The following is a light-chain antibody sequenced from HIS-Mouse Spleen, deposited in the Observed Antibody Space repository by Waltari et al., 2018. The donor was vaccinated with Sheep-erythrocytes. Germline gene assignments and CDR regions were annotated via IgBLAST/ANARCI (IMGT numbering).Light chain of an antibody. J-gene: IGLJ2*01. CDR1: SPNTGNNA. Sequence: QSVLTQPPSVSEAPRQRVTISCSGSSPNTGNNAVNGYQQLPGKAPKLLIYYDDLLPSGVSDRFSGSKSGTSASLAISGLQSEDEADYYCAAWDDSLNGVVFGGGTKLTVL. V-gene: IGLV1-36*01. CDR2: YDD. CDR3: AAWDDSLNGVV.